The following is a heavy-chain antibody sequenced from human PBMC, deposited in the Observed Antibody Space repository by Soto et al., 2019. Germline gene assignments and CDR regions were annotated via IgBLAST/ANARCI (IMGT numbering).Heavy chain of an antibody. CDR2: ISSDGSTI. CDR1: GFTFSSYG. CDR3: ARVKIAFDI. Sequence: GGSLRLSCAASGFTFSSYGMHWVRQAPGKGLEWVAVISSDGSTIYYADSVKGRFTISRDNAKNSLYLQMNSLRDEDTAVYYCARVKIAFDIWGQGTMVTVSS. J-gene: IGHJ3*02. V-gene: IGHV3-48*02.